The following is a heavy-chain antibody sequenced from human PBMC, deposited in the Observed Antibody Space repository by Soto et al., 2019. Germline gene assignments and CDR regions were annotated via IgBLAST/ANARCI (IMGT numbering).Heavy chain of an antibody. Sequence: EVQLLESGGGLVQPGGSLRLSCAASGFTFSSYAMSWVRQAPGKGLEWVSAISGSGGSTYYADSVKGRVTISRDNSKNTLYLQMNSLRAEDTAVYYCAKDGTYYYDSSGYYYGGDYFDYWGQGPLVTVSS. V-gene: IGHV3-23*01. CDR1: GFTFSSYA. CDR3: AKDGTYYYDSSGYYYGGDYFDY. J-gene: IGHJ4*02. CDR2: ISGSGGST. D-gene: IGHD3-22*01.